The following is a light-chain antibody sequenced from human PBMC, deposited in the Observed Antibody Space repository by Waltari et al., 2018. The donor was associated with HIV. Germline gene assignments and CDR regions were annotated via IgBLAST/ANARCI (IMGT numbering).Light chain of an antibody. CDR1: QSVRSSY. J-gene: IGKJ1*01. CDR3: QQYGNAPET. CDR2: CAS. Sequence: EIVLTQSPGTLSLSPGERATLSCRASQSVRSSYLAWYQQKAGQAPRLLIYCASRRATGIPDRFSGSGSGTDFTLTISSLEPEDFAVYYCQQYGNAPETFGQGTKVEIK. V-gene: IGKV3-20*01.